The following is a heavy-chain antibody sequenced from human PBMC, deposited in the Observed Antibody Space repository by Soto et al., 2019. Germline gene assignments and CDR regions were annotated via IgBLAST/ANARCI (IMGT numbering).Heavy chain of an antibody. Sequence: QVQLVQSGAEVKKPGSSVKVSCKASGGTFSSYTISWVRQAPGQGLEWMGRIIPILGIANYAQKFQGRVTITADKSTSTADMELSSLRSEDTAVYYCARDLPYYDFWSGYYTGSDYWGQGTLVTVSS. D-gene: IGHD3-3*01. V-gene: IGHV1-69*08. CDR2: IIPILGIA. CDR1: GGTFSSYT. CDR3: ARDLPYYDFWSGYYTGSDY. J-gene: IGHJ4*02.